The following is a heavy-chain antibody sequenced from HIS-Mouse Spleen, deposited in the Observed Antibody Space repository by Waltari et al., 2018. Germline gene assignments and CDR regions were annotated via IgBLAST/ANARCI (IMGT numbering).Heavy chain of an antibody. V-gene: IGHV4-39*07. Sequence: QLQLQESGPGLVKPSETLSLTCTVSGGSISSSSYYWGWIRQPPGKGLEWIGSIYYSGSTESDPSLSSRVTIAVDTSKNQFSLKLSSVTAADTAVYYCAREIPYSSSWYDWYFDLWGRGTLVTVSS. CDR1: GGSISSSSYY. D-gene: IGHD6-13*01. CDR2: IYYSGST. CDR3: AREIPYSSSWYDWYFDL. J-gene: IGHJ2*01.